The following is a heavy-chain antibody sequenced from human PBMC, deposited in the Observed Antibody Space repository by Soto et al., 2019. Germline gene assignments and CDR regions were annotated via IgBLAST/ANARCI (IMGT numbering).Heavy chain of an antibody. Sequence: SETLSLTCTVSGGSISSYYWSWIRQPPGKGLEWIWYIYYSGSTNYNPSLKSRVTISVDTSKNQFSLKLSSVTAADTAVYYCARVANSSGWLGDYYYGMDVRGQGTKCTVS. J-gene: IGHJ6*02. D-gene: IGHD6-19*01. CDR2: IYYSGST. CDR1: GGSISSYY. V-gene: IGHV4-59*01. CDR3: ARVANSSGWLGDYYYGMDV.